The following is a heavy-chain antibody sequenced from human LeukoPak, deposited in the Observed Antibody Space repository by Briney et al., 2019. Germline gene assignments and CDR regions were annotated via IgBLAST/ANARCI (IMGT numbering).Heavy chain of an antibody. J-gene: IGHJ5*02. CDR2: ITCDYAT. D-gene: IGHD3-22*01. CDR1: GFTFSNFA. V-gene: IGHV3-23*01. Sequence: HPGGSLRLSCAASGFTFSNFAMMWVRQAPGKGLEWVSSITCDYATYSADPAKGRFTTSRDNSKNIVYLQMDSLRDDDTAVYYCAKGAASGLVDWFDPWGQGTLVTVSS. CDR3: AKGAASGLVDWFDP.